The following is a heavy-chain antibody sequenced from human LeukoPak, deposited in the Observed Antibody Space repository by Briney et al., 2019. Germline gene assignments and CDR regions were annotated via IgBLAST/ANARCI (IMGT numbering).Heavy chain of an antibody. CDR3: AKDGQNVVVVAAARAYCGGDCYWNFDY. D-gene: IGHD2-21*02. CDR1: GFTFSSYA. Sequence: PGGSLRLSCAASGFTFSSYAMSWVRQAPGKGLEWVSAISGSGGSTYYADSVKGRFTISRDNSKNTLYLQMNSLRAEDTAVYYCAKDGQNVVVVAAARAYCGGDCYWNFDYWGQGTLVTVSS. CDR2: ISGSGGST. V-gene: IGHV3-23*01. J-gene: IGHJ4*02.